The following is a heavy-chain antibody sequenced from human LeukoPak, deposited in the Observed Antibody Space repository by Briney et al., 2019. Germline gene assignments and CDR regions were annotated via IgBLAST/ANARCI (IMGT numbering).Heavy chain of an antibody. Sequence: GESLRISCKGSGYSFTSYWISWVRQMPGKGLEWMGRIDPSDSYTNYSPSFQGHVTISADKSISTAYLQWSSLKASDTAMYYCARRLTSGSYYDDAFDIWGQGTMVTVSS. J-gene: IGHJ3*02. V-gene: IGHV5-10-1*01. CDR2: IDPSDSYT. D-gene: IGHD1-26*01. CDR3: ARRLTSGSYYDDAFDI. CDR1: GYSFTSYW.